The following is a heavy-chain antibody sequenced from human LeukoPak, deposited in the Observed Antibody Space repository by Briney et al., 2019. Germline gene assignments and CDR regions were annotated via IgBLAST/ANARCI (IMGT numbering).Heavy chain of an antibody. CDR2: IYHSGST. CDR1: GGSISSSNW. J-gene: IGHJ4*02. V-gene: IGHV4-4*02. D-gene: IGHD3-10*01. Sequence: SETLSLTCAVSGGSISSSNWWSWVRQPPGKGLEWIGEIYHSGSTNYNPSLKSRVTISVDKSKNQFSLKLSSVTAADTAVYYCAGVSDYYGSGSYYKGFDYWGQGTLVTVSS. CDR3: AGVSDYYGSGSYYKGFDY.